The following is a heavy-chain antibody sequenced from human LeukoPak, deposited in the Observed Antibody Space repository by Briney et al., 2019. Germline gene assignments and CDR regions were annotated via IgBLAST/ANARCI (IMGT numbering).Heavy chain of an antibody. J-gene: IGHJ4*02. D-gene: IGHD2-21*02. V-gene: IGHV4-59*11. CDR3: ARSTYCGGDCLYYFDY. CDR2: IYYSGST. Sequence: PSETLSLTCTVSGGSISSHYWSWIRQPPGKGLEWIGYIYYSGSTNYNPSLKSRVTISVDTSKNQFSLKLSSVTAADTAVYYCARSTYCGGDCLYYFDYWGQGTLVTVSS. CDR1: GGSISSHY.